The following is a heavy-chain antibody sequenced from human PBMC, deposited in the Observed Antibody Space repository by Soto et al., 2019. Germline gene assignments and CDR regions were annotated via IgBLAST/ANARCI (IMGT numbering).Heavy chain of an antibody. Sequence: ELQLLESGGCLVQPGGSLRLSCAASGFTFNSYAISWVRQAPGKGLEWVSAISGSSGNTFYADSVKGRFTISRDNSKNTLYLQLNSLRAEDTATYYCAKDQDFGDFVIIDYWGQGTLVTVSS. CDR3: AKDQDFGDFVIIDY. J-gene: IGHJ4*02. V-gene: IGHV3-23*01. D-gene: IGHD4-17*01. CDR1: GFTFNSYA. CDR2: ISGSSGNT.